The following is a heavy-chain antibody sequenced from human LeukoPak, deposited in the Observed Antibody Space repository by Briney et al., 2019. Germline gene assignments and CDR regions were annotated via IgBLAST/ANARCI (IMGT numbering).Heavy chain of an antibody. D-gene: IGHD6-6*01. Sequence: GGSLRLSCSASGFTFKSYAMHWVRQAPGKGLEYVSSINTNGANTYYADSVKGRFTISRDNSRNTVYVQMNSLTPEDTAVYYCVKGLDYSSSQIDSWGQGTLVTVSS. V-gene: IGHV3-64*05. CDR1: GFTFKSYA. CDR2: INTNGANT. J-gene: IGHJ4*02. CDR3: VKGLDYSSSQIDS.